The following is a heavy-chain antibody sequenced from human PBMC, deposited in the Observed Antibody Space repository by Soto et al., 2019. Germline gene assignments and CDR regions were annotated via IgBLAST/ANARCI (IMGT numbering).Heavy chain of an antibody. CDR1: GFTFSTYW. J-gene: IGHJ4*02. CDR2: IESDGSDT. D-gene: IGHD3-16*01. Sequence: GGSLRLSCAASGFTFSTYWMHWVRQAPGKGLVWVSRIESDGSDTTYADSVKGRFTISRDNDKNTLYLQMNSLRVEDTAVYYCVRDDYDAKSTSVFDYWGRGTLVTVSS. V-gene: IGHV3-74*01. CDR3: VRDDYDAKSTSVFDY.